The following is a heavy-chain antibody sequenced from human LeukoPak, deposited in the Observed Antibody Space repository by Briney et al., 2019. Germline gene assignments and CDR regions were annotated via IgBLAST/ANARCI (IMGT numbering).Heavy chain of an antibody. D-gene: IGHD5-18*01. J-gene: IGHJ6*03. V-gene: IGHV3-15*01. CDR3: TTDQVQISSVQLWFQGYYYYYMDV. CDR2: IKSKTDGGTT. Sequence: GGSLRLSCAASGFTFSTYWMSWVRQAPGKGLEWVGRIKSKTDGGTTDYAAPVKGRFTISRDDSKNTLYLQMNSLKTEDTAVYYCTTDQVQISSVQLWFQGYYYYYMDVWGKGTTVTVSS. CDR1: GFTFSTYW.